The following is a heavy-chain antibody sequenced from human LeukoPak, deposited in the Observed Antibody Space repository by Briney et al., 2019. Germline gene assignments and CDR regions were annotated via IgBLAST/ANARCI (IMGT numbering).Heavy chain of an antibody. Sequence: GGSLRLSCAASGFTLSSYAMSWVRQAPGKGLEWVSAISASGGTPYYSDSVKGRFTISRDNSKNTLYLQMNSLRTEDTAVYYCASGTIPRPLDYWGQGTLVTVSS. V-gene: IGHV3-23*01. J-gene: IGHJ4*02. CDR1: GFTLSSYA. D-gene: IGHD1-14*01. CDR2: ISASGGTP. CDR3: ASGTIPRPLDY.